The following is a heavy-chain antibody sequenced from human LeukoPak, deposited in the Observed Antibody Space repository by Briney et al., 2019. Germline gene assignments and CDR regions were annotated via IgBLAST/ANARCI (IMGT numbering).Heavy chain of an antibody. D-gene: IGHD2-15*01. CDR2: IYHSGST. J-gene: IGHJ6*03. CDR3: ASFYCSGGSCYQYFSYYYMDV. V-gene: IGHV4-38-2*02. Sequence: SETLSLTCTVSGYSISSGYYWGWIRPPPGKGLEWIGSIYHSGSTYYNPSLKSRVTISVDTSKNQFFLKLNSVTAADTAVYYCASFYCSGGSCYQYFSYYYMDVWGKGTTVTISS. CDR1: GYSISSGYY.